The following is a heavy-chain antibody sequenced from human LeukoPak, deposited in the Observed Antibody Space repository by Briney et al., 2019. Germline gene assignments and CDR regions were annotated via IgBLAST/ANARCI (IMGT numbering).Heavy chain of an antibody. Sequence: QPGRSLRLSCAASGFSFSSRDMHWVRQAPGKGLEWLAVISSDGSSKFYADSVKGRFTISRDNSKNTLYLQMNSLRTEDTAVYYCTRVPVGGTGLDYWGQGTLVTVSS. CDR1: GFSFSSRD. J-gene: IGHJ4*02. V-gene: IGHV3-30*03. D-gene: IGHD1-26*01. CDR3: TRVPVGGTGLDY. CDR2: ISSDGSSK.